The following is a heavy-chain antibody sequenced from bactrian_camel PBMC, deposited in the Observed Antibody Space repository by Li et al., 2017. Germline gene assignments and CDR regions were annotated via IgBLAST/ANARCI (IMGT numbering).Heavy chain of an antibody. Sequence: HVQLVESGGGSVQAGGSLRPSCAASEYWTHYMGWFRQTPGKEREGVAILDRNAYSGYADSVKGRFSISRDSSEATLYLLMNDLKPEDTAMYYCAANAPGAAVCLPQSLPYSSWWGQGTQVTVS. J-gene: IGHJ4*01. V-gene: IGHV3S63*01. CDR3: AANAPGAAVCLPQSLPYSSW. D-gene: IGHD1*01. CDR2: LDRNAYS. CDR1: EYWTHY.